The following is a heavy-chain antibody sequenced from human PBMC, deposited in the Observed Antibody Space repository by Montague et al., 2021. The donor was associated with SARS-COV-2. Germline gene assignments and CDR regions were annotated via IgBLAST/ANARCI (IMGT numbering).Heavy chain of an antibody. CDR2: IYYSGST. CDR3: ARLVETYYYYYGMDV. CDR1: GGSISSYY. D-gene: IGHD4-23*01. J-gene: IGHJ6*02. V-gene: IGHV4-59*08. Sequence: SETLSLTCTVSGGSISSYYWSWIRQPPGKGLEWIGYIYYSGSTNYNPSLKSRVTISVDTSKNKFSPKLSSVTAADTAVYYCARLVETYYYYYGMDVWGQGTTVTVSS.